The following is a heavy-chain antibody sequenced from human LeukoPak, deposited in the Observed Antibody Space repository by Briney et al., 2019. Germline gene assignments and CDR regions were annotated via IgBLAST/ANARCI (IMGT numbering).Heavy chain of an antibody. CDR1: GGSICSYY. V-gene: IGHV4-59*01. D-gene: IGHD1-26*01. CDR3: ARHSGSYTFDF. Sequence: SETLSLACSVSGGSICSYYWSWIRQPPGKGLELIGYMYDSGSTNNNPSLKSRVTISVDTSKNQFSLRLSSVTAADTAVYYCARHSGSYTFDFWGQGVLVTVSS. CDR2: MYDSGST. J-gene: IGHJ4*02.